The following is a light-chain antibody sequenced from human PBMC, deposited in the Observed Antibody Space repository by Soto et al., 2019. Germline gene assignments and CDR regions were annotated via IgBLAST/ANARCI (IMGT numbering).Light chain of an antibody. J-gene: IGKJ1*01. V-gene: IGKV1-5*03. CDR3: QQYNSYRT. Sequence: DIQMTQSPSTLSGSVGDRVTITCRASQSISNWLAWHQQKPGKAPKLLIYKASSLESGVPSRFSGSGSGTEFTLTISSRQPDDFATYFCQQYNSYRTFGQGTKVDIK. CDR2: KAS. CDR1: QSISNW.